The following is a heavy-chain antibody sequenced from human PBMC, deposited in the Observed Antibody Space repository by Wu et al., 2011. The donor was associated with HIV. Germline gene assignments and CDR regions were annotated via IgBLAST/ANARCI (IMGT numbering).Heavy chain of an antibody. J-gene: IGHJ6*03. Sequence: QVQLVQSGAEVKKPGVSVKVSCKASGYTFTSYYMHWVRQAPGQGLEWMGWINPNSGGTDYAQKFQGRVTMTRDTSISTAYMELSRLRYDDTAVYYCARETNIVARRMDYFYYMDVWGKGTTVTVSS. CDR3: ARETNIVARRMDYFYYMDV. D-gene: IGHD6-6*01. CDR2: INPNSGGT. V-gene: IGHV1-2*02. CDR1: GYTFTSYY.